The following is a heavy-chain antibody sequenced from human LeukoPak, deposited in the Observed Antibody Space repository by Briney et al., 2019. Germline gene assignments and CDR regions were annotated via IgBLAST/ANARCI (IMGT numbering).Heavy chain of an antibody. CDR1: GYTFTSYG. Sequence: GASVKVSCKASGYTFTSYGISWVRQAPGQGLEWMGWISAYDGNTNYAQKLQGRVTMTTDTSTSTAYMELRSLRSDDTAVYYCALGYCSGGSCYPDYWGQGTLVTVSS. CDR3: ALGYCSGGSCYPDY. CDR2: ISAYDGNT. V-gene: IGHV1-18*01. J-gene: IGHJ4*02. D-gene: IGHD2-15*01.